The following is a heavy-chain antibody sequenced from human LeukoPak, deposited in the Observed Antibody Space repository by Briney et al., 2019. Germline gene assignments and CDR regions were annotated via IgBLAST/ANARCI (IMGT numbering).Heavy chain of an antibody. CDR2: INADGSTA. CDR1: GFTFGNSW. Sequence: GGSLRLSCAASGFTFGNSWVHWVRQAPGKGLVWVSLINADGSTATYADSVKGRFTISRDNARNTLSLQMNSLTVEDTAVYYCVVVVEPPDSDGFDVWGQGTMITVSS. D-gene: IGHD1-14*01. V-gene: IGHV3-74*01. CDR3: VVVVEPPDSDGFDV. J-gene: IGHJ3*01.